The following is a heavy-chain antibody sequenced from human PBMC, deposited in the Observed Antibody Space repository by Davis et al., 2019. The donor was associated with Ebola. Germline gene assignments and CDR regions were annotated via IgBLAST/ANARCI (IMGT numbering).Heavy chain of an antibody. CDR1: GYTFTAYS. V-gene: IGHV7-4-1*02. CDR3: ARGNEQWLGAFDI. J-gene: IGHJ3*02. D-gene: IGHD6-19*01. Sequence: AASVKVSCKASGYTFTAYSINWVRQAPGQGLEWMGWINTDTGNPTYAQGFTGRFVFSLDTSVSTAYLQISSLKAEDTAVYYCARGNEQWLGAFDIWGQGTMVTVSS. CDR2: INTDTGNP.